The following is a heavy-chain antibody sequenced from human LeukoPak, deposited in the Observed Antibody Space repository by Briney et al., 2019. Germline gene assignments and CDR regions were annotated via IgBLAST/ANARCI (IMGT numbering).Heavy chain of an antibody. D-gene: IGHD2-15*01. CDR3: AREIYPLGYCSGGSCSHFDY. CDR2: IYYSGST. V-gene: IGHV4-31*03. Sequence: SQTLSLTCTVSGGSISSGGYYWSWIRQHPGKGLEWIGYIYYSGSTYYNPSLKSRVTISVDTSKNQFSLKLSSVTAADTAVYYCAREIYPLGYCSGGSCSHFDYWGQGTLVTVSS. CDR1: GGSISSGGYY. J-gene: IGHJ4*02.